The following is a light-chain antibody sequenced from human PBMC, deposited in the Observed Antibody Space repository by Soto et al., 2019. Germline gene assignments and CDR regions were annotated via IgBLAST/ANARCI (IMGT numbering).Light chain of an antibody. CDR1: SSDVGTYNL. V-gene: IGLV2-23*02. J-gene: IGLJ1*01. CDR2: EVT. CDR3: CSYAGSSSSI. Sequence: QSVLTQPASVSGSPGQSITISCSGTSSDVGTYNLVSWYQQYPGKAPRLMIYEVTKRPSGVSNRFSGSKSGNTASLTISGLQPEDEADHYCCSYAGSSSSIFGTGTKVTVL.